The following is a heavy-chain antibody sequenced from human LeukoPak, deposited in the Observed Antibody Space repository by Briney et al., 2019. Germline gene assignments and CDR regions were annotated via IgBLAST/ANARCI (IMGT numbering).Heavy chain of an antibody. Sequence: SETLSLTCTVSGGSINSYYWSWIRQPPGKGREWIGYVYYNGNINYNPSFKSRVTISVDTSKNQFSLKLSSVTAADTAVYYCARDGGSSWSHQYGLDVWGQGTTVTVSS. J-gene: IGHJ6*02. V-gene: IGHV4-59*01. CDR3: ARDGGSSWSHQYGLDV. CDR2: VYYNGNI. D-gene: IGHD6-13*01. CDR1: GGSINSYY.